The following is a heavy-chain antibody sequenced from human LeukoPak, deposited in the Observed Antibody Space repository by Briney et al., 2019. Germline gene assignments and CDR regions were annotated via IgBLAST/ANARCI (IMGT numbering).Heavy chain of an antibody. Sequence: GGSLRLSCAASGFTFSSYGMSWVRQAPGKGLEWVAFIRYDGSNKYYADSVKGRFTISRDNSKNTLYLQMNSLRAEDTAVYYCARLPVRGVGGYYQDQYMDVWGKGTTVTVSS. J-gene: IGHJ6*03. CDR2: IRYDGSNK. D-gene: IGHD3-10*01. CDR3: ARLPVRGVGGYYQDQYMDV. CDR1: GFTFSSYG. V-gene: IGHV3-30*02.